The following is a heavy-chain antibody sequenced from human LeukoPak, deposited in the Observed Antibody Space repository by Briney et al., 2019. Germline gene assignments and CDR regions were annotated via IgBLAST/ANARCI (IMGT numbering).Heavy chain of an antibody. Sequence: GGSLRLSCAASGFTFSSYAMTWVRQAPGKGLEWVSEINDFGSRTYYTDSVKGRFTISRDNSKNTLYLQMNNLRAEDTALYYCARARLGTFDYWGQGTLVTVSS. CDR2: INDFGSRT. V-gene: IGHV3-23*01. J-gene: IGHJ4*02. CDR3: ARARLGTFDY. CDR1: GFTFSSYA. D-gene: IGHD7-27*01.